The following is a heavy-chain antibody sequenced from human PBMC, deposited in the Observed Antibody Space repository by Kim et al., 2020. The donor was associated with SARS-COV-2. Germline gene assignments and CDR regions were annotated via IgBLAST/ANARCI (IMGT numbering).Heavy chain of an antibody. J-gene: IGHJ5*02. D-gene: IGHD3-9*01. CDR2: IYYSGST. CDR1: GGSISSSSYY. V-gene: IGHV4-39*01. Sequence: SETLSLTCTVSGGSISSSSYYWGWIRQPPGKGLEWIGSIYYSGSTYYNPSLKSRVTISVDTSKNQFSLKLSSVTAADTAVYYCARRGLTGMFDPWGQGTLVTVSS. CDR3: ARRGLTGMFDP.